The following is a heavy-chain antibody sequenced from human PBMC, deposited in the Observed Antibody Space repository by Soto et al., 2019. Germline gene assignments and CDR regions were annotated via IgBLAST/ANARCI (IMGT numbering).Heavy chain of an antibody. Sequence: PVGSLRLSGAASGFTFSSYGMHWVRQAPGKGLEWVAVIWYDGSNKYYADSVKGRFTISRDNSKNTLYLQMNSLRAEDTAVYYCARDSGSYYPPAYYYWGQGTLVTVSS. CDR3: ARDSGSYYPPAYYY. V-gene: IGHV3-33*01. CDR1: GFTFSSYG. J-gene: IGHJ4*02. CDR2: IWYDGSNK. D-gene: IGHD1-26*01.